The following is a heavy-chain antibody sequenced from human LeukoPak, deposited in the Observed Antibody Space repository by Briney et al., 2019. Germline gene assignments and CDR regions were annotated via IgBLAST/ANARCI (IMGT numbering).Heavy chain of an antibody. D-gene: IGHD2-15*01. CDR3: ARELVVVATDDAFDI. V-gene: IGHV1-2*02. CDR1: GYTFTGYY. J-gene: IGHJ3*02. CDR2: INPNSGGT. Sequence: GASVKVSCKASGYTFTGYYMHWVRQAPGQGLEWMGWINPNSGGTNYAQKFQGRVTMTRDTSISTAYMELSRLRSDDTAVYYCARELVVVATDDAFDIWGQGTMVTVSS.